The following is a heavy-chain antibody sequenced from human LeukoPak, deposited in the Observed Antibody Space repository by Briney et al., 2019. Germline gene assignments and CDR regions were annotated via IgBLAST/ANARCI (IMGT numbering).Heavy chain of an antibody. V-gene: IGHV3-74*01. CDR1: GFTFSSYW. D-gene: IGHD3-3*01. Sequence: GGSLRLSCAASGFTFSSYWMHWVRQAPGKGLVWVSRINSDGSSTSHADSVKGRFTISRDNAKNTLYLQMNSLRAEDTAVYYCARDNRITIFGVVTENWFDPWGQGTLVTVSS. J-gene: IGHJ5*02. CDR3: ARDNRITIFGVVTENWFDP. CDR2: INSDGSST.